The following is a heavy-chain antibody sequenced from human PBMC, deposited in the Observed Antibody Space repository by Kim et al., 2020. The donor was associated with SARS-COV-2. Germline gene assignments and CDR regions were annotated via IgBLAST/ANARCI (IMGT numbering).Heavy chain of an antibody. Sequence: DSVKGRFTISRDNAKNSLYLQMNSLRAEDTAVYYCARSNSIAVAEYFQHWGQGTLVTVSS. V-gene: IGHV3-11*01. J-gene: IGHJ1*01. CDR3: ARSNSIAVAEYFQH. D-gene: IGHD6-19*01.